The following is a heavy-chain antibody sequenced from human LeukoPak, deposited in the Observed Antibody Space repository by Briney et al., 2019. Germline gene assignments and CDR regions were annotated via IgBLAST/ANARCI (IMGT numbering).Heavy chain of an antibody. Sequence: SETLSLTCAVYGGSFSGYYWSWIRQPPGKGLEWIGEINHSGSTNYNPSLKSRITISVDTSKNQFSLKLSSVTAADTAVYYCARDVVVVPAASSRNYYYYYMDVWGKGTTVTISS. CDR2: INHSGST. D-gene: IGHD2-2*01. J-gene: IGHJ6*03. CDR3: ARDVVVVPAASSRNYYYYYMDV. V-gene: IGHV4-34*01. CDR1: GGSFSGYY.